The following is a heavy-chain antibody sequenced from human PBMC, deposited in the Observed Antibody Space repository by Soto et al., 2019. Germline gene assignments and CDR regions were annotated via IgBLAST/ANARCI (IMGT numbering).Heavy chain of an antibody. CDR3: ARYYDILTGFGHYYGMDV. V-gene: IGHV3-21*01. D-gene: IGHD3-9*01. CDR1: GFTFSSYS. Sequence: GGSLRLSCAASGFTFSSYSMNWVRQAPGKGLEWVSSISSSSSYIYYADSVKGRFTISRDNAKNSLYLQMNSLRAEDTAVYDCARYYDILTGFGHYYGMDVWGQGTTVTVSS. CDR2: ISSSSSYI. J-gene: IGHJ6*02.